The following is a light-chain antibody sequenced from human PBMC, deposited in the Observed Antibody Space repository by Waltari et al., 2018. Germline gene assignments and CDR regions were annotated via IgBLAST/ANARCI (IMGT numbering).Light chain of an antibody. J-gene: IGLJ3*02. Sequence: QSVLTQPPSVSAAPGQTGTISCSGTRSNLGGNYVSWYQQIPGSAPKLLIYYNSQRPSGIPDRFSGSKSGSSAPLAITGLQTGDEAVYYCATWDTSLIAGVFGGGTTLTVL. V-gene: IGLV1-51*01. CDR1: RSNLGGNY. CDR3: ATWDTSLIAGV. CDR2: YNS.